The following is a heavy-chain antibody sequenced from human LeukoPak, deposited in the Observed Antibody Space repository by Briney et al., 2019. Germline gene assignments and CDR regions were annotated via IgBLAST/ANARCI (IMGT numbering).Heavy chain of an antibody. J-gene: IGHJ4*02. CDR2: ISSSSSYI. CDR1: GFTFSSYG. D-gene: IGHD3-9*01. V-gene: IGHV3-21*01. Sequence: GGSLRLSCAASGFTFSSYGLHWVRQAPGKGLEWVSSISSSSSYIYYADSVKGRFTISRDNAKNSLYLQMNSLRAEDTAVYYCARDEVDYDILAGYYWYWGQGTLVTVSS. CDR3: ARDEVDYDILAGYYWY.